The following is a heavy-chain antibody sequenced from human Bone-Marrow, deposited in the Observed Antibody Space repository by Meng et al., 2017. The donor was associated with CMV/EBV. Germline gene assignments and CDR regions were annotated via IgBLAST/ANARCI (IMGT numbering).Heavy chain of an antibody. J-gene: IGHJ4*02. D-gene: IGHD5-18*01. CDR3: ATLSGYSYVDY. V-gene: IGHV4-59*12. CDR2: IYYSGRT. CDR1: GGSISPYY. Sequence: QVQLQEASPGLVKPSETLSLTCTVSGGSISPYYWSWIRQPPGKGLEWIGYIYYSGRTNYNPSLKSRVTISVDTSKNQFSLKLSSVTAADTAVYYCATLSGYSYVDYWGQGTLVTVSS.